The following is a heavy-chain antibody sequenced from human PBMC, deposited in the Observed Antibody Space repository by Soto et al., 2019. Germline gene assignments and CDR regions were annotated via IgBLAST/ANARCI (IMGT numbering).Heavy chain of an antibody. CDR3: ANGKSRQRAFDI. Sequence: SQTLSLTCAISGDSVSSNSATWNWIRQSPSRGLEWLGRTYYRSKWSNDYAVSVRSRITISPDTSKNQFSLQLNSVTPEDTAVYYCANGKSRQRAFDIWGTGTMVTVSS. D-gene: IGHD2-15*01. V-gene: IGHV6-1*01. CDR1: GDSVSSNSAT. CDR2: TYYRSKWSN. J-gene: IGHJ3*02.